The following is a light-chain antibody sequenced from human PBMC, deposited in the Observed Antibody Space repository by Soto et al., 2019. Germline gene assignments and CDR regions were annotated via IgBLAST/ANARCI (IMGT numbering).Light chain of an antibody. V-gene: IGKV3-20*01. CDR2: GAS. Sequence: EIVLTQSPGTLSLSPRERATLSCRASQRVSNAYLAWYQHKVGQSPRLLIYGASNRAPGIPDRFSGSGSGTDFTLTISRLEPEDFAVYYCQQCAASPRTFGQGTQVEVK. CDR1: QRVSNAY. J-gene: IGKJ1*01. CDR3: QQCAASPRT.